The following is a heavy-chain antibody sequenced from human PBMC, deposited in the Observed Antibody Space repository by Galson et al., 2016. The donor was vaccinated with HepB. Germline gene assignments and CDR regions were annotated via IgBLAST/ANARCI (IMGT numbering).Heavy chain of an antibody. V-gene: IGHV3-23*01. J-gene: IGHJ4*02. D-gene: IGHD1/OR15-1a*01. Sequence: FLRLSCAASGFTFTSYAMSWVRQAPGKGLEWVSAISGGDGSTYYADSVKGRFTISRDNSKNTVYLQMNSLRAEDTALYYCAKSMNWNNHLLLFWGQGTLVTVSS. CDR2: ISGGDGST. CDR3: AKSMNWNNHLLLF. CDR1: GFTFTSYA.